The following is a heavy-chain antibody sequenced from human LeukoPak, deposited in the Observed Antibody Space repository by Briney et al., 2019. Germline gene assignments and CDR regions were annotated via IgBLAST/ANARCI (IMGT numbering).Heavy chain of an antibody. CDR2: IYTSGST. Sequence: SETLSLTCTVSGGSISSYYWSWIRQPAGKGLEWIGRIYTSGSTNYNPSLKSRVTISVDTSKNQFSLKLSSVTAADTAVYYCARDLSAYSSGWYKLPYYYYYMDVWGKGTTVAISS. V-gene: IGHV4-4*07. D-gene: IGHD6-19*01. J-gene: IGHJ6*03. CDR3: ARDLSAYSSGWYKLPYYYYYMDV. CDR1: GGSISSYY.